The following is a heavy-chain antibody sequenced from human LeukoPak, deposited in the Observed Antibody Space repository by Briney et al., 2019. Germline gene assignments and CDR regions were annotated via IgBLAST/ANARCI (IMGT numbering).Heavy chain of an antibody. CDR3: ARGQAGAYFQH. CDR1: GYTFTGYY. J-gene: IGHJ1*01. Sequence: ASVNVSCKASGYTFTGYYMHWVRQAPGQGLEWMGWISTYSGKTNYAQKLQGRVTMTTDTSTSTAYMELRSLRSDDTAVYYCARGQAGAYFQHWGQGTLVTVSS. CDR2: ISTYSGKT. V-gene: IGHV1-18*04. D-gene: IGHD4/OR15-4a*01.